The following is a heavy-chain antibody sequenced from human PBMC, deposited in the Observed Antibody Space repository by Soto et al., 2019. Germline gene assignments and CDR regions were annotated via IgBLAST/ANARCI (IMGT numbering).Heavy chain of an antibody. V-gene: IGHV2-70*04. Sequence: CPTLVNHTQTRTLTCTFSGFSLSSSGMRVSWIRQPPGKALEWLARIDWNDDKLYNTSLKTRLTISKDSSRNQVVLTMTNMDPVDTATYYCARDFDYWGQGTLVTVYS. CDR1: GFSLSSSGMR. J-gene: IGHJ4*02. CDR2: IDWNDDK. CDR3: ARDFDY.